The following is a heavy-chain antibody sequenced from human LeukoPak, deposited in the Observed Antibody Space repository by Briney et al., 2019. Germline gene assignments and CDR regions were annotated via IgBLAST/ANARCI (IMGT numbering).Heavy chain of an antibody. D-gene: IGHD1-26*01. Sequence: PSETLSLTCTVSGGSISSSSYYWGWIRQPPGKGLEWIGSIYYSGSTYYNPSLKSRVTISVDTSKNQSSLKLSSVTAADTAVYYCARRSSRGSYYPPAFDIWGQGTMVTVSS. J-gene: IGHJ3*02. V-gene: IGHV4-39*01. CDR2: IYYSGST. CDR1: GGSISSSSYY. CDR3: ARRSSRGSYYPPAFDI.